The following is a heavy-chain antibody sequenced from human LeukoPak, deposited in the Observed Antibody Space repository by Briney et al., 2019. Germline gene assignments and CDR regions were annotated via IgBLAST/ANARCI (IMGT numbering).Heavy chain of an antibody. CDR2: INHSGST. Sequence: SETLSLTCAVYGGSFSGYYWSWIRQPPGKGLEWIGEINHSGSTNYNPSLKSRVTISVDTSKNQFSLKLSSATAADTAVYYCAKAGLYSSGWYGYWGQGTLVTVSS. J-gene: IGHJ4*02. CDR1: GGSFSGYY. D-gene: IGHD6-19*01. V-gene: IGHV4-34*01. CDR3: AKAGLYSSGWYGY.